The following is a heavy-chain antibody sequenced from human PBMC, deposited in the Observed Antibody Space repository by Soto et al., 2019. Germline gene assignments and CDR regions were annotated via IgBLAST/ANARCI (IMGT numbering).Heavy chain of an antibody. CDR3: ARVVEGSVGITTVDY. J-gene: IGHJ4*02. D-gene: IGHD1-26*01. Sequence: SDTLSLTCTVSGGSVSDSYWGWIRQPAGKGLEWIGRIYTSGSTNYNPSLKSRVTMSLDTSTNRISLQLTSVTAADTAVYYCARVVEGSVGITTVDYWGQGTLVTVSS. V-gene: IGHV4-4*07. CDR1: GGSVSDSY. CDR2: IYTSGST.